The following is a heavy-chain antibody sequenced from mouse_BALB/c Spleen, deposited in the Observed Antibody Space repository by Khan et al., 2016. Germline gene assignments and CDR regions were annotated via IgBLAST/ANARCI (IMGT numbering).Heavy chain of an antibody. CDR1: GFTFSDFW. CDR3: MRYNDC. Sequence: EVQLLETGGGLVQPGGSLGLSCEGSGFTFSDFWMSWVRQTPGKTLEWIGDINADGSSIDYAPSIKDRFTIFRDNDKNTLYLQMSNLRSEDTATYFCMRYNDCGGQSTPFTFSS. V-gene: IGHV11-2*02. CDR2: INADGSSI. J-gene: IGHJ2*01.